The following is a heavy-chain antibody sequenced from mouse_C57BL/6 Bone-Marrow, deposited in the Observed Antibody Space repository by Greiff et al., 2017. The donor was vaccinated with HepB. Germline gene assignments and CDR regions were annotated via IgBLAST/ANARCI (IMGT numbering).Heavy chain of an antibody. CDR1: GYTFTSYW. D-gene: IGHD3-2*02. Sequence: QVQLQQPGAELVMPGASVKLSCKASGYTFTSYWMHWVKQRPGQGLEWIGEIDPSDSYTNYNQKLKGKSTLTVDKSSSTAYMQLSSLTSEDSAVYYCARSGAQDTGYYAMDYWGQGTSVTVSS. J-gene: IGHJ4*01. CDR3: ARSGAQDTGYYAMDY. CDR2: IDPSDSYT. V-gene: IGHV1-69*01.